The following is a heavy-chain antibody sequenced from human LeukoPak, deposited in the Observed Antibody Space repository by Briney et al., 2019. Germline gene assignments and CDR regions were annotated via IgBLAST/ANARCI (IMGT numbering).Heavy chain of an antibody. D-gene: IGHD5-18*01. CDR3: GKTTAGYSSGQKPAWPVDY. Sequence: GGSLRLSCEASGFTFGSFAMYWVRQAPGRGLDWIAGIFGSGGSPHYADSVKGRFTISRDNSKNTVYLQINSLRAEDTAVYYCGKTTAGYSSGQKPAWPVDYWGQGTLVTVSS. CDR1: GFTFGSFA. V-gene: IGHV3-23*01. CDR2: IFGSGGSP. J-gene: IGHJ4*02.